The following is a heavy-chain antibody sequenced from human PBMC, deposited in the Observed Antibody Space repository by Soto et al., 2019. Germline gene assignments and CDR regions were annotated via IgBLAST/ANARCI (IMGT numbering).Heavy chain of an antibody. J-gene: IGHJ4*01. Sequence: GGSLRLSCAASGFTFSSYWMHWVRQAPGKGLMWVSLIHNDGSTTRYADSVKGRFTISRDNAKNTLYLQMSSLRVEDTAVYYCARDNWNSYWGQGTLVTVSS. V-gene: IGHV3-74*01. CDR2: IHNDGSTT. CDR1: GFTFSSYW. CDR3: ARDNWNSY. D-gene: IGHD1-7*01.